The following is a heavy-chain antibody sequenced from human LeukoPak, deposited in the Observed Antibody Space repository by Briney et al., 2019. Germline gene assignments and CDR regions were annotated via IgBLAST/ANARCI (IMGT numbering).Heavy chain of an antibody. J-gene: IGHJ4*02. Sequence: GASVKVSCKASGYTFTSYDINWVRQATGQGLEWMGWMNPNSGNTGYAQEFQGRVTMTRDTSISTAYMELSSLTSEDTAVYYCARDLESMLPRTQLLYWGGELDYWGQGTLVTVSS. CDR2: MNPNSGNT. CDR3: ARDLESMLPRTQLLYWGGELDY. D-gene: IGHD2-2*02. V-gene: IGHV1-8*01. CDR1: GYTFTSYD.